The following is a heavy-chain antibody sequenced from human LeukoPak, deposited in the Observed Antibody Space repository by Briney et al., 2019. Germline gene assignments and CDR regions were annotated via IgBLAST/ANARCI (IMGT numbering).Heavy chain of an antibody. D-gene: IGHD3-22*01. CDR2: IYYSGST. J-gene: IGHJ4*02. V-gene: IGHV4-31*02. CDR3: ARAGLDYYDSSGYLSFDY. CDR1: GGSFSGYY. Sequence: SETLSPTCAVYGGSFSGYYWSWIRQHPGKGLEWIGYIYYSGSTYYNPSLKSRVTISVDTSKNQFSLKLSSVTAADTAVYYCARAGLDYYDSSGYLSFDYWGQGTLVTVSS.